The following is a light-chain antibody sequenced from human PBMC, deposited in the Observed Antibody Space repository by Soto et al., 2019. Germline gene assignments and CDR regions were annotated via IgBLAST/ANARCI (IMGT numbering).Light chain of an antibody. Sequence: QSVLTQPASVSGSPGQSITISCTGTSSDVGSYNLVSWYQQHPGKAPKLMIYEGSKRPSGVSNRFSGSKSGNTASLTISGFQAEDEADYYCCSYAGSSTWVVFGGGTKVTVL. CDR3: CSYAGSSTWVV. J-gene: IGLJ2*01. CDR1: SSDVGSYNL. V-gene: IGLV2-23*01. CDR2: EGS.